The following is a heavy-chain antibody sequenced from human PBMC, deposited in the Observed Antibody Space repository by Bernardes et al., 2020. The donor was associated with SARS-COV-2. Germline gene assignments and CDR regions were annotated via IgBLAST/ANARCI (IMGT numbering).Heavy chain of an antibody. V-gene: IGHV1-18*01. CDR1: GYTFLSYG. J-gene: IGHJ4*02. D-gene: IGHD3-10*01. CDR2: ISAYNGNT. CDR3: ARRGVDYGAGSDSGGDH. Sequence: ASVKVSCKASGYTFLSYGISWVRQAPGQGLEWMGWISAYNGNTHYAENLQARATMTTDTSSSTAYLELRSLRSDDTAMYYCARRGVDYGAGSDSGGDHWGQGTLVTVSS.